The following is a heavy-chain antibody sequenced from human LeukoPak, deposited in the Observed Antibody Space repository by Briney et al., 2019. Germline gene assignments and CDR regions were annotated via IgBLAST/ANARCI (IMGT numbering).Heavy chain of an antibody. Sequence: ASVKVSCKASGYTFRDYYIHWVRQAPGQGLEWMGWINPYSGDTNSAQKFQGRVTMTRDTPITTAYMELRRLRSDDTAVYYCARNSQYYSYMDVWGKGTTVTVSS. V-gene: IGHV1-2*02. D-gene: IGHD2-21*01. CDR2: INPYSGDT. CDR3: ARNSQYYSYMDV. J-gene: IGHJ6*03. CDR1: GYTFRDYY.